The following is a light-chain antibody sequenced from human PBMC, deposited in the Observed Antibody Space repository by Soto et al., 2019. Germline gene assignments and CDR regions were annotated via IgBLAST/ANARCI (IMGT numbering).Light chain of an antibody. CDR3: LQCNTFPRA. CDR1: QGISTF. J-gene: IGKJ1*01. Sequence: DIQLTQSPSFLSASVGDRVTITCPASQGISTFLAWYQQKPVKAPKLLIYAASTLHDGVPSRFGGXGXGTXFTLTIRSXXPEDVPTYYRLQCNTFPRAFVPGTKV. V-gene: IGKV1-9*01. CDR2: AAS.